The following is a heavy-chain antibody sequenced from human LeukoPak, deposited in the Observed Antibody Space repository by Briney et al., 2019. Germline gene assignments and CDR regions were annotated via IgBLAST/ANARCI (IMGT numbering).Heavy chain of an antibody. D-gene: IGHD3-16*01. V-gene: IGHV3-66*01. CDR2: IYSSGST. CDR1: RFTVSSNY. Sequence: GGSLRLSCAASRFTVSSNYMSWVRQAPGKGLEWVSFIYSSGSTYYADSVRGRFTISRDNSNNTLYLQMDSLRVEDTAVYYCARGRFGLSLDYWGQGTLVTVSS. J-gene: IGHJ4*02. CDR3: ARGRFGLSLDY.